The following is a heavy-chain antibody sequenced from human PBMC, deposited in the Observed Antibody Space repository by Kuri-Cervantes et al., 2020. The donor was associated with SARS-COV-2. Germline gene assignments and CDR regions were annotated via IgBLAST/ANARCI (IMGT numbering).Heavy chain of an antibody. V-gene: IGHV4-59*08. D-gene: IGHD2-2*02. J-gene: IGHJ6*02. CDR1: GGSISSYY. CDR3: ASGNRVSGYCSSTSCYTRNYYGMDV. CDR2: IYYSGST. Sequence: ESLKISCTVSGGSISSYYWSWIRQPPGKGLEWIGYIYYSGSTNYNPSLKSRVTISVDTSKNQFSLKLSSVTAADTAVYYCASGNRVSGYCSSTSCYTRNYYGMDVWGQGTTVTVSS.